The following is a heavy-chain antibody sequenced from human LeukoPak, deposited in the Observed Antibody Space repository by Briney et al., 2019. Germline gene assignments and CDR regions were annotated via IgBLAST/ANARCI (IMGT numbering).Heavy chain of an antibody. V-gene: IGHV4-39*01. Sequence: PSETLSLTCTVSGGSISSSTYYWGWIRQSPGKGLEWIGSIYYSGYTYYNPSLKSQFTISVDTSENQFSLMLNSVTAADTAVYYCARGGGSSGWYSYWGQGTLVTVSS. CDR1: GGSISSSTYY. D-gene: IGHD6-19*01. J-gene: IGHJ4*02. CDR3: ARGGGSSGWYSY. CDR2: IYYSGYT.